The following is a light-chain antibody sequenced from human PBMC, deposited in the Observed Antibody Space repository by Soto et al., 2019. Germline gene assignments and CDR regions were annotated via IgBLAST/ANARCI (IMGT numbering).Light chain of an antibody. CDR2: DAS. CDR3: QQRSNWSPWT. J-gene: IGKJ1*01. V-gene: IGKV3-11*01. CDR1: QSVSSY. Sequence: EIVLTQSPATLSLSPGERATLSCRASQSVSSYLAWYQQKPGQAPRLLIYDASNRATGIPARFSGSESGTDFTLTISSLEPEDFAVYYCQQRSNWSPWTFGQGTKVEIK.